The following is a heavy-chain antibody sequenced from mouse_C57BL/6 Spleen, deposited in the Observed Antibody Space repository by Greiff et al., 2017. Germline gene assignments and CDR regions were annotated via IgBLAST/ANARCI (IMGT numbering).Heavy chain of an antibody. D-gene: IGHD1-1*01. CDR1: GFTFSSYT. V-gene: IGHV5-9*01. CDR3: ARRSTTVVEGYYFDY. CDR2: ISGGSGNT. Sequence: EVHLVESGGGLVKPGGSLKLSCAASGFTFSSYTMSWVRQTPEKRLEWVATISGGSGNTYYPDSVKGRFTISRDNAKNTLYLQMSSLRSEDTALYYCARRSTTVVEGYYFDYWGQGTTLTVSS. J-gene: IGHJ2*01.